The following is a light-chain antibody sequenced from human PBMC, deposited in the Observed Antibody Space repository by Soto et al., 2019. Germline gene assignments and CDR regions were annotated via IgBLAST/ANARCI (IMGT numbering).Light chain of an antibody. J-gene: IGKJ5*01. V-gene: IGKV3-20*01. Sequence: VVLTQSPGTLSLSPGERAPLSCSASQTISAKYLAWYQQKPGRAPRPLISGASTRATGIPDRFSGSGSGTDFTLTISRLESEDLAVYYCQQYGSSPPITFGQGTRLEIK. CDR2: GAS. CDR3: QQYGSSPPIT. CDR1: QTISAKY.